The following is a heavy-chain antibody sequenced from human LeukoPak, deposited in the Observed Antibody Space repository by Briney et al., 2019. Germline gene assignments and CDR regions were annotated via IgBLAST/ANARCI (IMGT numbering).Heavy chain of an antibody. CDR2: INSDGSSS. D-gene: IGHD6-13*01. V-gene: IGHV3-74*01. CDR1: GFNLSSYW. CDR3: AQLIETAATGN. J-gene: IGHJ4*02. Sequence: GGSLRLSCAASGFNLSSYWMHWVRQAPGKGLVWVSRINSDGSSSSYADSVKGRFTISRDNPKNTLYLQMNSLRAEDTAIYYCAQLIETAATGNWGQGTLVTVSS.